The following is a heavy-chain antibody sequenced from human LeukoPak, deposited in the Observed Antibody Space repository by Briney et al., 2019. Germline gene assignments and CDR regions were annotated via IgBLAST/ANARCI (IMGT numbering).Heavy chain of an antibody. Sequence: GGSLRLSCAASGFTFSSYGMHWVRQAPGKGLEWVAVISYDGSNKYYADSVKGRFTISRDNSKNTLYLQMNSLRAEDTAVYYCAKKGVRIAVAGSGDAFDIWGQGTMVTVSS. CDR1: GFTFSSYG. CDR3: AKKGVRIAVAGSGDAFDI. V-gene: IGHV3-30*18. J-gene: IGHJ3*02. D-gene: IGHD6-19*01. CDR2: ISYDGSNK.